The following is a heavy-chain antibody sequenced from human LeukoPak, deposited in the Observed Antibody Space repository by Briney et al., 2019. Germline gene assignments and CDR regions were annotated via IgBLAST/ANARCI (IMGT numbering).Heavy chain of an antibody. D-gene: IGHD2-8*01. CDR2: ISSSSSYI. V-gene: IGHV3-21*01. Sequence: GGSLRLSCAPSGFTFSSYSMNWVRQAPGKGLEWVSSISSSSSYIYYADSVKGRFTISRDNAKNSLYLQMNSLRAEDTAVYYCARDGYCTNGVCYGWFDPWGQGTLVTVSS. CDR1: GFTFSSYS. CDR3: ARDGYCTNGVCYGWFDP. J-gene: IGHJ5*02.